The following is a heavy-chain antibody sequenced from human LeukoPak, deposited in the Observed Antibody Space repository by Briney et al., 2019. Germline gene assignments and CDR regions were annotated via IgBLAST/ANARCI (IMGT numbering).Heavy chain of an antibody. CDR2: IKEGGSEK. CDR3: AVAGSGAFDI. V-gene: IGHV3-7*05. J-gene: IGHJ3*02. CDR1: GFTFSDYR. D-gene: IGHD6-19*01. Sequence: GGSLRLSCAASGFTFSDYRMSWVRQAPGQGLEWVANIKEGGSEKYYMDSVKGRFTISRDNAKNSVYLEMSSLRAEDTAVYYCAVAGSGAFDIWGQGTMVTISS.